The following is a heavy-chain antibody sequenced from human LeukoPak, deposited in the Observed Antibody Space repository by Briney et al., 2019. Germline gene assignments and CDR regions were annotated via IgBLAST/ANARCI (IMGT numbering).Heavy chain of an antibody. CDR3: AKDYGSGTYYAPSSSDY. Sequence: GGSLRLSCAASRFTFSSYAMSWVRQAPGKGLEWVSAISTSGVTTYYADSVNGRFAISRDNSKHTLYLQMDSLRAEDTAIYFCAKDYGSGTYYAPSSSDYWGQGTLVTVSS. CDR2: ISTSGVTT. J-gene: IGHJ4*02. V-gene: IGHV3-23*01. CDR1: RFTFSSYA. D-gene: IGHD3-10*01.